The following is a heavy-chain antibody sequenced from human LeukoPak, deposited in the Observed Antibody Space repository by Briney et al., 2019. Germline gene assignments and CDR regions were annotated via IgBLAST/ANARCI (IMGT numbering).Heavy chain of an antibody. CDR3: AKDYSGSYYALDY. Sequence: GGSLRLSCAASGFTFGTYATSWVRQAPGKGLEWVSTISGSGGSTYYADSVKGRFTISRDNSKNTLYLQMNSLRAEDTAVYYCAKDYSGSYYALDYWGQGTLVTVSS. CDR2: ISGSGGST. CDR1: GFTFGTYA. V-gene: IGHV3-23*01. J-gene: IGHJ4*02. D-gene: IGHD1-26*01.